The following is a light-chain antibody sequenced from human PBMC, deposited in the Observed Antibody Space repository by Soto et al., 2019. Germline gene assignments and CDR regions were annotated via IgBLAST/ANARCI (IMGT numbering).Light chain of an antibody. V-gene: IGLV1-36*01. CDR1: TSNIGNNG. CDR2: YDN. CDR3: AAWDDSLNGVL. Sequence: VVTQPPSVSAAPRQRVTISCSGSTSNIGNNGVNWYQQLPGKAPTLLVYYDNLVPSGVSDRFSGSKSGTSASLAISGLQSEDEADYYCAAWDDSLNGVLFGGGTKLTVL. J-gene: IGLJ2*01.